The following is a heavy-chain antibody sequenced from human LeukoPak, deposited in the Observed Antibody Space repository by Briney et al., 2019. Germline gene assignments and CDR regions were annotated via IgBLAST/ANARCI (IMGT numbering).Heavy chain of an antibody. CDR3: ARRVLGRSWYQKFSWFDP. Sequence: SETLSLTCTVSGGSISSYYWSWIRQPPGKGLEWIGYIYYSGSTNYNPSLKSRVTISVDTSKNQFSLKLSSVTAADTAVYYCARRVLGRSWYQKFSWFDPWGQGTLVTVSS. D-gene: IGHD6-13*01. J-gene: IGHJ5*02. CDR1: GGSISSYY. V-gene: IGHV4-59*08. CDR2: IYYSGST.